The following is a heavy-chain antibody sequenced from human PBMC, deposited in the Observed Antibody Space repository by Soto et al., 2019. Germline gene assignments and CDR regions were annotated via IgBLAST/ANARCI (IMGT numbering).Heavy chain of an antibody. CDR1: GGTFSSYA. CDR3: ASNPLAYCGGDCYSIY. CDR2: IIPIFGTA. J-gene: IGHJ4*02. Sequence: ASVKVSCKASGGTFSSYAISWVRQAPGQGLEWMGGIIPIFGTANYAQKFQGRVTITADESTSTAYMELSSLRSEDTAVYYCASNPLAYCGGDCYSIYWGQGTLVTVSS. D-gene: IGHD2-21*02. V-gene: IGHV1-69*13.